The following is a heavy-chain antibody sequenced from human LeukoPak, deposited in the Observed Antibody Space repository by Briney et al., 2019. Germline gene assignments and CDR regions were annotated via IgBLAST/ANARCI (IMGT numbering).Heavy chain of an antibody. D-gene: IGHD6-6*01. CDR1: GGSISSHY. J-gene: IGHJ6*03. V-gene: IGHV4-59*11. CDR3: ARAIAARRFYYYYYMDV. Sequence: SETLSLTCTVSGGSISSHYWSWIRQPPGKGLEWIGYIYHSGSTNYNPSLKSRVTISVDTSKNQFSLKLSSVTAADTAVYYCARAIAARRFYYYYYMDVWGKGTTVTVSS. CDR2: IYHSGST.